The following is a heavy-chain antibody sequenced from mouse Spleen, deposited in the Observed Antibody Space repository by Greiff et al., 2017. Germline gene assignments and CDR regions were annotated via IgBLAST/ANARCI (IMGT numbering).Heavy chain of an antibody. D-gene: IGHD4-1*01. V-gene: IGHV1-18*01. J-gene: IGHJ4*01. CDR1: GYTFTDYN. Sequence: EVQLQQSGPELVKPGASVKIPCKASGYTFTDYNMDWVKQSHGKSLEWIGDINPNNGGTIYNQKFKGKATLTVVKSSSTAYMELRSLTSEDTAVYYCARPLTGTDAMDYWGQGTSVTVSS. CDR2: INPNNGGT. CDR3: ARPLTGTDAMDY.